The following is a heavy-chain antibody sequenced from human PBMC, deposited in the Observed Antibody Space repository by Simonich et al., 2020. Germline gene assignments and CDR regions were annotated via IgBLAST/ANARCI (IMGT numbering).Heavy chain of an antibody. CDR3: ARGALY. V-gene: IGHV3-30*07. CDR1: GFTFSSYA. J-gene: IGHJ4*02. Sequence: QVQLVESGGGVVQPGRSLRLSCAASGFTFSSYAMHWVRQAPGNGLEWVAVISYDGSNKYYADSVKGRFTISRDNSKNTLYLQMNSLRAEDTAVYYCARGALYWGQGTLVTVSS. CDR2: ISYDGSNK.